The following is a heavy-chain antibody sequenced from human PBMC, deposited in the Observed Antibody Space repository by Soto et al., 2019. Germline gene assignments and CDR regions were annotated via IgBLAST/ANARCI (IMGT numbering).Heavy chain of an antibody. Sequence: EVQLLESRGGLVQPGGSLRLSCAATGFTFSNYAMSWVRQAPGKGLEWVSAISGSGGSTYYADSVKGRFTISRDNCKNTLYLQMNSLRAEDTALNYCAKGYYFDYWGQGTLVTVSS. V-gene: IGHV3-23*01. J-gene: IGHJ4*02. CDR2: ISGSGGST. CDR1: GFTFSNYA. CDR3: AKGYYFDY.